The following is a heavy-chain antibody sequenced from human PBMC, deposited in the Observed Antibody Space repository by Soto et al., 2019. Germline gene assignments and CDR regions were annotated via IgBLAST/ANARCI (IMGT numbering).Heavy chain of an antibody. CDR1: GFTFSSYA. J-gene: IGHJ4*02. CDR3: AREKDYSSSWYVGY. V-gene: IGHV3-30-3*01. CDR2: ISYDGSNK. D-gene: IGHD6-13*01. Sequence: QVQLVESGGGVVQPGRSLRLSCAASGFTFSSYAMHWVRQAPGKGLEWVAVISYDGSNKYYADSVKGRFTISRDNSKNTLYLQMNSLRAEETAWYYCAREKDYSSSWYVGYWGQGTLVTVSS.